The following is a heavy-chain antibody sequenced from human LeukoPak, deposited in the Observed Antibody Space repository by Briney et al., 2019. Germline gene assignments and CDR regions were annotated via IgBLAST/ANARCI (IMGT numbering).Heavy chain of an antibody. CDR3: AKDRGYYDSVGYGFDI. V-gene: IGHV3-23*01. D-gene: IGHD3-22*01. Sequence: TGGSLRLSCAASGFPFSAYAMSWVRQAPGKGLEWVSGIRGSGETTYYAESVKGRFTINRDNSKNTLYLQMNSLRAEDTAVYYCAKDRGYYDSVGYGFDIWGQGTMVTVSS. CDR2: IRGSGETT. J-gene: IGHJ3*02. CDR1: GFPFSAYA.